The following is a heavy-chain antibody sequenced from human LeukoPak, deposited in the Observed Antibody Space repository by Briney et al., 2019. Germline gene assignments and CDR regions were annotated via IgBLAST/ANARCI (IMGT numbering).Heavy chain of an antibody. CDR2: IRYDGSNK. D-gene: IGHD5-24*01. CDR3: ARGGGDGYNFNAYSFDY. Sequence: GGSLRLSCAASGFTFSSYGMHWVRQAPGKGLEWVAFIRYDGSNKYYADSVKGRFTNSRDNSKNTLYLQMNSLRAEDTAVYYCARGGGDGYNFNAYSFDYWGQGTLVTVSS. CDR1: GFTFSSYG. J-gene: IGHJ4*02. V-gene: IGHV3-30*02.